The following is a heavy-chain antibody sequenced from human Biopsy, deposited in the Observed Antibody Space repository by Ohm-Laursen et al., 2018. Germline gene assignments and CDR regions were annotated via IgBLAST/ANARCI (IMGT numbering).Heavy chain of an antibody. Sequence: SETLSLTCTVSGGSVSDSFHFWSWIRQPPGKGLEWIGDVYYSGTTNYNPSLKSRPTISVDTSKNQFSLNLNSVTAADTAVYFCARDVKRYCSGTSCYSGYFGMDVWGQGTTVTVS. CDR1: GGSVSDSFHF. CDR2: VYYSGTT. CDR3: ARDVKRYCSGTSCYSGYFGMDV. V-gene: IGHV4-61*01. J-gene: IGHJ6*02. D-gene: IGHD2-2*01.